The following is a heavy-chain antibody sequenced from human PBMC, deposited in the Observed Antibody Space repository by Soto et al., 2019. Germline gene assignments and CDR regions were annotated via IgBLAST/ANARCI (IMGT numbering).Heavy chain of an antibody. D-gene: IGHD6-19*01. Sequence: TLSHSCAVSGGSISSSNWWSWVRQPPGKGLEWIGEIYHSGSTNYNPSLKSRVTISVDKSKNQFSLKLSSVTAADTAVYYCARDNSSGWYERGYYFDYWGQGTLVTVSS. J-gene: IGHJ4*02. CDR2: IYHSGST. V-gene: IGHV4-4*02. CDR3: ARDNSSGWYERGYYFDY. CDR1: GGSISSSNW.